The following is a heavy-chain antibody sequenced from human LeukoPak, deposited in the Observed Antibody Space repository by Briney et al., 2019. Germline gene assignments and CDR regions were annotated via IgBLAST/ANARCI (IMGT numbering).Heavy chain of an antibody. CDR3: ARVYWNYAFDI. J-gene: IGHJ3*02. CDR1: GGSFSSGDYY. V-gene: IGHV4-30-4*08. Sequence: SETLSLTCTVSGGSFSSGDYYWSWIRQPPGKGLEWIGYIYYSGSTYYNPSLKSRVTISVDTSKNQFSLKLSSLTAADTAVYYCARVYWNYAFDIWGQGTMVTVSS. D-gene: IGHD1-7*01. CDR2: IYYSGST.